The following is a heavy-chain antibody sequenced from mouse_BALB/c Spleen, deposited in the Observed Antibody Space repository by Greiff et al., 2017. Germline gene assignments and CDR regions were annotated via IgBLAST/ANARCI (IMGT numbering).Heavy chain of an antibody. CDR1: GYTFTSYW. CDR3: TGGGYEPWFAY. CDR2: INPSNGRT. Sequence: QVQLQQPGAELVKPGASVKLSCKASGYTFTSYWMHWVKQRPGQGLEWIGEINPSNGRTNYNEKFKSKATLTVDKSSSTAYMQLSSLTSEDSAVYYCTGGGYEPWFAYWGQGTLVTVSA. J-gene: IGHJ3*01. V-gene: IGHV1S81*02. D-gene: IGHD2-2*01.